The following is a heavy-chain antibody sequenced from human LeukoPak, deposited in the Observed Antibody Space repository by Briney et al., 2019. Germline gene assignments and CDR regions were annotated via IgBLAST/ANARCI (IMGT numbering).Heavy chain of an antibody. CDR1: GFTFSSYG. D-gene: IGHD6-19*01. J-gene: IGHJ4*02. V-gene: IGHV3-33*01. CDR2: IWYDGSNK. Sequence: PGRSLRLSCAASGFTFSSYGMHWVRQAPGKGLEWVAVIWYDGSNKYYADSVKGRFTISRDNSKNTLYLQMNSLRAEDTAVYYCARDVYSSGWYAHDYWGQGTLVTASS. CDR3: ARDVYSSGWYAHDY.